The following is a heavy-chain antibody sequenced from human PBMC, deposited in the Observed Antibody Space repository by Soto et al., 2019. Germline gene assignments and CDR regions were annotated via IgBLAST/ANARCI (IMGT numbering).Heavy chain of an antibody. CDR2: INPSGGST. V-gene: IGHV1-46*01. D-gene: IGHD6-13*01. Sequence: ASVKVSCKASGYTFTSYYMHWVRLAPGQGLEWMGIINPSGGSTSYAQKFQGRVTMTRDTSTSTVYMELSSLRSEDTAVYYCARSRAAAGKDYYYYGMDVWGQGTTVTVSS. CDR3: ARSRAAAGKDYYYYGMDV. CDR1: GYTFTSYY. J-gene: IGHJ6*02.